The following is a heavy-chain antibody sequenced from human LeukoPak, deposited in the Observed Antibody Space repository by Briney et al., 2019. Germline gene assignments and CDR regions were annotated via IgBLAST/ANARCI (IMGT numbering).Heavy chain of an antibody. CDR3: ASEHGTITMVRGVINY. D-gene: IGHD3-10*01. CDR1: GGSISSSSYY. V-gene: IGHV4-39*01. Sequence: PSETLSLTCTVSGGSISSSSYYWGWIRQPPGKGLEWIGSIYYSGSTYYNPSLKSRVTISVDTSKNQFSLKLSSVTAADTAVYYCASEHGTITMVRGVINYWGQGTLVTVSS. J-gene: IGHJ4*02. CDR2: IYYSGST.